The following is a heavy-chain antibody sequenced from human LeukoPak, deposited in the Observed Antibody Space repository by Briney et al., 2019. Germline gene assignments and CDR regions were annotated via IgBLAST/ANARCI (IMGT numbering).Heavy chain of an antibody. J-gene: IGHJ4*02. CDR2: ISSSGSTI. D-gene: IGHD1-26*01. CDR1: GFTFSSYE. Sequence: GGSLRLSCAASGFTFSSYEMNWVRQAPGKGLEWVSYISSSGSTIYYADSVKGRFTISRDNSKNTLYLQMNSLRAEDTAVYYCAKVRGSGSYYNALTYFDYWGQGTLVTVSS. V-gene: IGHV3-48*03. CDR3: AKVRGSGSYYNALTYFDY.